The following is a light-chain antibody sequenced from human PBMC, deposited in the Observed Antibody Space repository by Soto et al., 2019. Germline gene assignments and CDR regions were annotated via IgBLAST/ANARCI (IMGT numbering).Light chain of an antibody. CDR1: SSDIGGYNY. V-gene: IGLV2-14*03. J-gene: IGLJ1*01. Sequence: HSVLTRPASVSGSPGQSITISCAGTSSDIGGYNYVSWYQHHPGKAPKLIIYDVSNRPSGVSIRFSGSKSDNTASLTISGLQPEDEADYHCSSYTTSNTRQIVFGTGTKVTVL. CDR3: SSYTTSNTRQIV. CDR2: DVS.